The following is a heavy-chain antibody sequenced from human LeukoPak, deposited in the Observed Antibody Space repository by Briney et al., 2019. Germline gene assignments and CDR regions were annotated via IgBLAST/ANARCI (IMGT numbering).Heavy chain of an antibody. D-gene: IGHD4-17*01. V-gene: IGHV4-34*01. CDR3: GRDLEENGVTH. CDR2: INHSGST. J-gene: IGHJ4*02. Sequence: SETLSLTCAVYGGSFSGYYWSWIRQPPGKGQEWIGEINHSGSTDYNPSLKSRVTMSVDTSKNEFSLRVNSVTAADTAVYYCGRDLEENGVTHWGLGTLVTVSS. CDR1: GGSFSGYY.